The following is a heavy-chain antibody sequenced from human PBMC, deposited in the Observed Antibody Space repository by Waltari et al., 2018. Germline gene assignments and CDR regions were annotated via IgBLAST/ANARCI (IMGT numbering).Heavy chain of an antibody. V-gene: IGHV1-3*03. CDR1: GYTFTSYA. CDR3: ARDYDSSGYYIKGAFDI. D-gene: IGHD3-22*01. J-gene: IGHJ3*02. Sequence: QVQLVQSGAEVKKPGASVKVSCKASGYTFTSYAMHWVRQAPGQRLEWMGWINAGNGNTKYSQEFQGRVTITTDESTSTAYMELSSLRSEDTAVYYCARDYDSSGYYIKGAFDIWGQGTMVTVSS. CDR2: INAGNGNT.